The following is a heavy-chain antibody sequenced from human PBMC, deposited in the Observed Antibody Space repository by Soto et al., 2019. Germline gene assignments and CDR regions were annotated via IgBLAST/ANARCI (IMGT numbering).Heavy chain of an antibody. V-gene: IGHV6-1*01. Sequence: SHTLSLTCAISGYSVSSNSAALNWIRQSPSRGLEWLGRTYYRSKWYNDYAVSVKSRITINPDTSKDQFSLQLNSVTPEDTAVYYCARDPVAVAVSYYGMDVWGQGTTVTVSS. J-gene: IGHJ6*02. CDR1: GYSVSSNSAA. CDR2: TYYRSKWYN. D-gene: IGHD6-19*01. CDR3: ARDPVAVAVSYYGMDV.